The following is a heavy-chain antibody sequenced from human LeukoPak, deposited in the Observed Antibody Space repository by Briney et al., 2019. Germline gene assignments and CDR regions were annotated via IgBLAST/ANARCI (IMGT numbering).Heavy chain of an antibody. CDR1: GGSTSSYY. CDR2: IYTSGST. CDR3: ARGAYYYDSSGYYYDNFDH. D-gene: IGHD3-22*01. V-gene: IGHV4-4*07. Sequence: NASETLSLTCTVSGGSTSSYYWSWIRQPAGKGLEWIGRIYTSGSTNYNPSLKSRVTMSVDTSKSQFSLKLSSVTAADTAVYYCARGAYYYDSSGYYYDNFDHWGQGTLVTVSS. J-gene: IGHJ4*02.